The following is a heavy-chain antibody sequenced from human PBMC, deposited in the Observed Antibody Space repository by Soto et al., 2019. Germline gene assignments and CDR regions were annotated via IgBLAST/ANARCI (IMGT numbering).Heavy chain of an antibody. CDR3: GFSSSWYTDYYYMDV. CDR1: GWSFSGYY. CDR2: INHSGST. J-gene: IGHJ6*03. V-gene: IGHV4-34*01. Sequence: SETLSLTCAVYGWSFSGYYWSWIRQPPGKGLEWIGEINHSGSTNYNPSLKSRVTISVDTSKNQFSLKLSSATAADTAVYYCGFSSSWYTDYYYMDVWGKGTTVTVSS. D-gene: IGHD6-13*01.